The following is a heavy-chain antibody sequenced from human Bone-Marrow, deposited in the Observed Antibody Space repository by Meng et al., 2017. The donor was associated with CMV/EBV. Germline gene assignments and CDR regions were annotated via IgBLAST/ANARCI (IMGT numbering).Heavy chain of an antibody. D-gene: IGHD2-21*02. CDR1: GFVFSARL. Sequence: GGSLRLSCVTSGFVFSARLMSWVRQSPGRGLEWVATLSPDGSLIRYLDSVRGRFTISRDNARDSLFLEMNSLRADDTAVYYCASLLGMVTTYAYWGQGTRVPVYS. J-gene: IGHJ4*02. CDR3: ASLLGMVTTYAY. CDR2: LSPDGSLI. V-gene: IGHV3-7*01.